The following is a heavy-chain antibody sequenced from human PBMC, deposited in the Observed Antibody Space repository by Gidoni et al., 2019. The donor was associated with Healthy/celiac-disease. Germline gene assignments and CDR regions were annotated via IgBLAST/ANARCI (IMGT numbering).Heavy chain of an antibody. Sequence: QVQLQESGTGLLKPSETLSLTCTVPGGSIRRGGYYWSWIRQHPGNGLEWIGYLYYSGSTYYKPSLKSRVTISVDTSKNQFSLKLSSVTAADTSVYYCARVRRYYDSSGYRTYWYFDLWGRGTLVTVSS. D-gene: IGHD3-22*01. CDR1: GGSIRRGGYY. CDR3: ARVRRYYDSSGYRTYWYFDL. J-gene: IGHJ2*01. CDR2: LYYSGST. V-gene: IGHV4-31*03.